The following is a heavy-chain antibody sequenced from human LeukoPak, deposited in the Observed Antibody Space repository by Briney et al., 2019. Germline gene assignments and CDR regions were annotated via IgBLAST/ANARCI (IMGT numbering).Heavy chain of an antibody. V-gene: IGHV4-34*01. J-gene: IGHJ4*02. CDR1: GGSFSGYY. Sequence: SETLSLACAVYGGSFSGYYWSWIRQPPGKGLEWIGEINQSGSTNYNPSLKSRVTISIDTSKNQFSLKLTSVTAADTAVYYCAINDGSGSYYKSDYWGQGTLVTVSS. CDR2: INQSGST. D-gene: IGHD3-10*01. CDR3: AINDGSGSYYKSDY.